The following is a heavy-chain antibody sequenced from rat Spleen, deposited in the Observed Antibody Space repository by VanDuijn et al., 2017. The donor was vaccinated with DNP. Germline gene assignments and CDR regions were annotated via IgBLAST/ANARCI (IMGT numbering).Heavy chain of an antibody. CDR3: ADLGLPGYTNWFAY. D-gene: IGHD1-4*01. Sequence: EVQLVESGGGLVQPGRSLKLSCAASGFTFSDYNMAWVRQAPKKGLEWVATIIYDGSRTYYRDSVKGRFTISRDNAKSTLYLQMDSLRSEDTATYYCADLGLPGYTNWFAYWGQGTLVTVSS. V-gene: IGHV5S10*01. CDR1: GFTFSDYN. J-gene: IGHJ3*01. CDR2: IIYDGSRT.